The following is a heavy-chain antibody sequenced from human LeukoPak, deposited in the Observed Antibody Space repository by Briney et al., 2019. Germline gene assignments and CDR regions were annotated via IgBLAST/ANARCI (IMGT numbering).Heavy chain of an antibody. CDR3: ARDQSGGSTFWYFDL. V-gene: IGHV5-10-1*01. CDR2: IDPSDSYT. CDR1: AYNFANYW. D-gene: IGHD4-23*01. J-gene: IGHJ2*01. Sequence: GESLKISCKGSAYNFANYWISWVRQMPGKGLEWMGRIDPSDSYTDYSPSFQGHVTLSVDKSINTAYSQWSGLKASDTATYYCARDQSGGSTFWYFDLWGRGTLVTVSS.